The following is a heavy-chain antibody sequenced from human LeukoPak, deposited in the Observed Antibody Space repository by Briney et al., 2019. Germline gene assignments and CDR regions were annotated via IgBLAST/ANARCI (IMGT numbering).Heavy chain of an antibody. V-gene: IGHV4-39*07. CDR3: ARSDCTNGVCYTGGYGY. Sequence: SETLSLTCTVSGGSISSSSYYWGWIRQPPGKGLEWIGSIYYSGSTYYNPSLKSRVTISVDTSKNQFSLKLSSVTAADTAVYYCARSDCTNGVCYTGGYGYWGQGTLVTVSS. CDR2: IYYSGST. D-gene: IGHD2-8*01. J-gene: IGHJ4*02. CDR1: GGSISSSSYY.